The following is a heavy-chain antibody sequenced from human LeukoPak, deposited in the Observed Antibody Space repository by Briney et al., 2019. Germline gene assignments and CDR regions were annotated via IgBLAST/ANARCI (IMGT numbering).Heavy chain of an antibody. J-gene: IGHJ4*02. CDR3: AREEGGYNL. D-gene: IGHD5-24*01. CDR1: GGSISSGSYY. V-gene: IGHV4-61*02. CDR2: IYTSGST. Sequence: SQTLSLTCTVSGGSISSGSYYWSWIRQPAGKGLEWIGRIYTSGSTNYNPSLKSRVTTSVDTSKNQFSLKLSSVTAADTAVYYCAREEGGYNLWGQGTLVTVSS.